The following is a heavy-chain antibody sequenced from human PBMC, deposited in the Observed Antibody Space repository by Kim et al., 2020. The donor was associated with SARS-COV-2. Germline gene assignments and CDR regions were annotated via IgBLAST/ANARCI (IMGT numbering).Heavy chain of an antibody. CDR2: IYYSGST. V-gene: IGHV4-59*13. J-gene: IGHJ6*02. D-gene: IGHD6-13*01. CDR1: GGSISSYY. Sequence: SETLSLTCTVSGGSISSYYWSWIRQPPGKGLEWIGYIYYSGSTNYNPSLKSRVTISVDTSKNQFSLKLSSVTAADTAVYYCAREGSSSWPHYYYGMDVWGQGTTVTVSS. CDR3: AREGSSSWPHYYYGMDV.